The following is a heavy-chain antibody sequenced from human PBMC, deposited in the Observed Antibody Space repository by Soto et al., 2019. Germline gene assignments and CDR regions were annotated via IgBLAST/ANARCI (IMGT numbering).Heavy chain of an antibody. D-gene: IGHD3-10*01. CDR3: VKNSGGFNT. CDR1: GFTFGTTD. J-gene: IGHJ5*02. V-gene: IGHV3-23*01. Sequence: QLLQSGGGLVQPGGSLTLSCAASGFTFGTTDMSWVRQAPGEGLEWVSTIDGSGGITYYADSVKGRFTTSRDNSRNTVYLQMNSLRGDDTARYYCVKNSGGFNTWGQGDLVTVSS. CDR2: IDGSGGIT.